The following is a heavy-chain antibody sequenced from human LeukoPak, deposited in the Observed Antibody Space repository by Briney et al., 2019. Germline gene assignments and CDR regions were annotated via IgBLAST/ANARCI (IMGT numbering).Heavy chain of an antibody. J-gene: IGHJ4*02. V-gene: IGHV4-59*01. CDR2: IYYSGRT. Sequence: SETLSLTCTVSGGSISSYYWSWIRQPPGKGLEWIGYIYYSGRTNYNPSLKSRVTISVDTSKNQFSLKLSSVTAADTAVYYCAREIDYYDSSGYSYYFDYWGQGTLVTVSS. D-gene: IGHD3-22*01. CDR1: GGSISSYY. CDR3: AREIDYYDSSGYSYYFDY.